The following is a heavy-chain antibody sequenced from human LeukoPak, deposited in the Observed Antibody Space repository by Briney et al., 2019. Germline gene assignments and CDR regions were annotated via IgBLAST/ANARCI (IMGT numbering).Heavy chain of an antibody. CDR2: LSYDGSTT. J-gene: IGHJ4*02. Sequence: PGGSLRLSCAASGFTFRTYPIRWVRQAPGKGLEWVAVLSYDGSTTYYADSVKGRFTFSRGSSENTVFLQMNSLRAEDSAVYYRAKSLEMATVMSAFDYWGQGTLVTVSS. D-gene: IGHD5-24*01. CDR1: GFTFRTYP. V-gene: IGHV3-30*04. CDR3: AKSLEMATVMSAFDY.